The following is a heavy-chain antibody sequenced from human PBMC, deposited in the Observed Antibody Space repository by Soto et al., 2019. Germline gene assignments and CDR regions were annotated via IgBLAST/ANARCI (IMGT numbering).Heavy chain of an antibody. CDR2: ISYDGSNK. V-gene: IGHV3-30*18. CDR1: GFTFSSYG. D-gene: IGHD6-13*01. Sequence: SLRLSCAPSGFTFSSYGMHWVRQAPGKGLEWVAVISYDGSNKYYADSVKGRFTISRDNSKNTLYLQMNSLRAEDTAVYYCAKDWSIGAAVMNMDVWGQGTTVTVSS. CDR3: AKDWSIGAAVMNMDV. J-gene: IGHJ6*02.